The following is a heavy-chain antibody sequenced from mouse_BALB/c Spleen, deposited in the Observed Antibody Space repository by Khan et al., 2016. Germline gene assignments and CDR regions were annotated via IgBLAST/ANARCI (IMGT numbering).Heavy chain of an antibody. Sequence: QIQLVQSGPELKKPGETVRISCKASGYTFTDYSMHWVKQAPGKGLKWMGWITTETEEPTYADDFKGRFAFSSETSASTAYLQIDNLKNEDTATYFWTPYYYEYCFDYWGQGTSGTVSS. CDR2: ITTETEEP. J-gene: IGHJ4*01. CDR1: GYTFTDYS. CDR3: TPYYYEYCFDY. D-gene: IGHD1-1*01. V-gene: IGHV9-2-1*01.